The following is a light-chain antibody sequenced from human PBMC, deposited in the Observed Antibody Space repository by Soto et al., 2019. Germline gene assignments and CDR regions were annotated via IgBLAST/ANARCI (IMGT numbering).Light chain of an antibody. J-gene: IGKJ5*01. CDR3: QQHNQWPIT. CDR2: GAS. V-gene: IGKV3D-15*01. Sequence: EIVMTQSPATLSVSPGERATLSCRASQSFSSNLAWYQQKPGQAPRLLIYGASTRATGIPARFSGSGSGTEFTLTINSLQSEDSAVYYCQQHNQWPITFGQGTRLEIK. CDR1: QSFSSN.